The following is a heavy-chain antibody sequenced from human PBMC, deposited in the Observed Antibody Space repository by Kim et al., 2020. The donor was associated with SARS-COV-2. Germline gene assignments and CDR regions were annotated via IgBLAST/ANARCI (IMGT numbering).Heavy chain of an antibody. J-gene: IGHJ4*02. D-gene: IGHD1-20*01. V-gene: IGHV1-46*01. Sequence: KFPGRVTMTRDTSTSTVYMELSSLRSEDTAVYYCARLAVSVTGFHYYFDYWGQGTLVTVSS. CDR3: ARLAVSVTGFHYYFDY.